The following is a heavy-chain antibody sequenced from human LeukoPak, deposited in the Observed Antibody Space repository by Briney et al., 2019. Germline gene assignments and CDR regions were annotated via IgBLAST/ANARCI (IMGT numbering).Heavy chain of an antibody. CDR2: IWYDGSNK. CDR3: AKTDNEYSSGWYQRPRPSLGAFDI. V-gene: IGHV3-33*06. Sequence: GGSLRLSCAASGFTFSSYGVHWVRQAPGKGLEWVAVIWYDGSNKYYADSVKGRFTISRDNSKNTLYLQMNSLRAEDTAVYYCAKTDNEYSSGWYQRPRPSLGAFDIWGQGTMVTVSS. CDR1: GFTFSSYG. J-gene: IGHJ3*02. D-gene: IGHD6-19*01.